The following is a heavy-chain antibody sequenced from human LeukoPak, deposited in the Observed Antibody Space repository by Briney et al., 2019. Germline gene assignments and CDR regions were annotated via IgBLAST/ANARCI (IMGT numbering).Heavy chain of an antibody. CDR2: ISGSGGST. Sequence: GSLRLSCAASGFTFSSYAMSWVRQAPGKGLEWVSAISGSGGSTYYADSVKGRFTISRDNSKNTLYLQMNSLRAEDTAVYYCACVGGDTVVVPATDYWGQGTLVTVSS. J-gene: IGHJ4*02. V-gene: IGHV3-23*01. D-gene: IGHD2-2*01. CDR3: ACVGGDTVVVPATDY. CDR1: GFTFSSYA.